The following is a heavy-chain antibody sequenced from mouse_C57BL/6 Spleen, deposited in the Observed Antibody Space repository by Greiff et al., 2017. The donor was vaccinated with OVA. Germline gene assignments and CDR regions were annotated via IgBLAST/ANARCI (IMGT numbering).Heavy chain of an antibody. CDR1: GYTFTSYW. V-gene: IGHV1-69*01. D-gene: IGHD1-1*01. J-gene: IGHJ1*03. Sequence: VQLQQPGAELVMPGASVKLSCKASGYTFTSYWMHWVKQRPGQGLEWIGEIDPSDSYTNYNQKFKGKSTLTVDKSSSTAYMQLSSLTSEDSAVYYGARWYYGSSWYFDVWGTGTTVTVSS. CDR3: ARWYYGSSWYFDV. CDR2: IDPSDSYT.